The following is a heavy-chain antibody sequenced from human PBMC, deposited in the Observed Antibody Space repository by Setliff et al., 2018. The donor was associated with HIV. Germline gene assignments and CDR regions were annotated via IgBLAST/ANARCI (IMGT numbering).Heavy chain of an antibody. CDR1: GFTFSSYA. D-gene: IGHD7-27*01. CDR2: ITETGGDT. Sequence: LRLSCAASGFTFSSYAMTWVRQAPGKGLKWVSSITETGGDTYYADSMKGRFTISRDNSMNTLYLQMSGLRAEDTAIYYCAKGGIGRNWGIDYWGQGTLVTVSS. J-gene: IGHJ4*02. CDR3: AKGGIGRNWGIDY. V-gene: IGHV3-23*01.